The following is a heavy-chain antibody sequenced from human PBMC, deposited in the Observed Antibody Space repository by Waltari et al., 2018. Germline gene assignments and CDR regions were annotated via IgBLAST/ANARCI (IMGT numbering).Heavy chain of an antibody. CDR1: GFTFSSYG. V-gene: IGHV3-33*08. J-gene: IGHJ4*02. CDR3: AKGGDELLGY. Sequence: QVQLVESGGGVVQPGRSLRLSCAAYGFTFSSYGMHWVRQAPGKGLEWVAVIWYDGSNKYYADSVKGRFTISRDNSKNTLYLQMNSLRAEDTAMYYCAKGGDELLGYWGQGTLVTVSS. CDR2: IWYDGSNK. D-gene: IGHD2-15*01.